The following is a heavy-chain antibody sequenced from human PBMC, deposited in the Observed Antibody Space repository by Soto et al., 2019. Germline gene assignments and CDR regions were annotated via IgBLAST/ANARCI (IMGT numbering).Heavy chain of an antibody. CDR1: GYTFTGDY. D-gene: IGHD2-2*01. CDR3: AREGTRRVGYCSSTSCSPFWFDP. CDR2: SNPNSGGT. Sequence: ASVKVSCKASGYTFTGDYMHWVRQAPGQGLERIRWSNPNSGGTNYAQKFQGWVTMTRDTSISTAYMELSRLRSDDTAVYYCAREGTRRVGYCSSTSCSPFWFDPWGQGTLVTVSS. J-gene: IGHJ5*02. V-gene: IGHV1-2*04.